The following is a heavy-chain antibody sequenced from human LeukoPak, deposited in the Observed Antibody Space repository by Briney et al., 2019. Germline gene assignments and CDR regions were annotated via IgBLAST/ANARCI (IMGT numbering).Heavy chain of an antibody. Sequence: SETLSLTCAVYGGSFSGYYWSWIRQPAGKGLEWIGRIYTSGSTNYNPSLKSRVTMSVDTSKNQFSLKLSSVTAADTAVYYCAGVRGLRPNDAFDIWGQGTMVTVSS. V-gene: IGHV4-59*10. CDR2: IYTSGST. CDR1: GGSFSGYY. CDR3: AGVRGLRPNDAFDI. J-gene: IGHJ3*02. D-gene: IGHD5-12*01.